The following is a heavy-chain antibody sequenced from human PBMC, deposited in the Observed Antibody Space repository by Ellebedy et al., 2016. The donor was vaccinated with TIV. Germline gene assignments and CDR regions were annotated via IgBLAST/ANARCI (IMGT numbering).Heavy chain of an antibody. CDR3: ARDRVDYYYNGMDV. V-gene: IGHV1-2*02. CDR1: GYTFTGYY. CDR2: INPNSGGT. Sequence: ASVKVSXXASGYTFTGYYMHWVRQAPGQGLEWMGWINPNSGGTNYAQKFQGRVTMTKDTSTNTVYMELRSLGSDDTAVYYCARDRVDYYYNGMDVWGQGTTVTVSS. J-gene: IGHJ6*02.